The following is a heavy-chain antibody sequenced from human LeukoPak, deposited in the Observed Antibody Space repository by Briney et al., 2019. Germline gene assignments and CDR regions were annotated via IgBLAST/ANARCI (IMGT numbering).Heavy chain of an antibody. Sequence: GGSLRLSCVASGFTFSNSWMAWVRQAPGKGLEWVANIKQDGGTKHYADSLRGRFTISRDNPKNSLYLQMNSLRAEDTAVYYCARAGGSGNFLDCWGQGTLVTVSS. V-gene: IGHV3-7*01. J-gene: IGHJ4*02. CDR3: ARAGGSGNFLDC. CDR2: IKQDGGTK. D-gene: IGHD1-26*01. CDR1: GFTFSNSW.